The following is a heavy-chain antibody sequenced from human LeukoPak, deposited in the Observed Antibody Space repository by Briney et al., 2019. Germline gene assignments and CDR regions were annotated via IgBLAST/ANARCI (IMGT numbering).Heavy chain of an antibody. V-gene: IGHV3-30*19. CDR2: ISYAATDK. CDR3: AREAALLYYMDV. J-gene: IGHJ6*03. Sequence: GGSLRLSCAASGFTFTTYGMHWVRQAPGKGLEWVAVISYAATDKYYADSVKGRITISRDNSKNTLSLQINSLRAEDTAVYYCAREAALLYYMDVWGKGTTVTVSS. D-gene: IGHD6-25*01. CDR1: GFTFTTYG.